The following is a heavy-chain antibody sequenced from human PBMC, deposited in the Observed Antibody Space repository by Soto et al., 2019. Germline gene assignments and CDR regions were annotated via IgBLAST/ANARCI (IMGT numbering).Heavy chain of an antibody. J-gene: IGHJ3*02. D-gene: IGHD3-22*01. CDR1: GFSLSTSGVG. CDR3: AHRRDKYDSSGYYYVDAFDI. V-gene: IGHV2-5*01. Sequence: QITLKESGPTLVKPTQPLTLTCTFSGFSLSTSGVGVGWIRQPPGKALEWVAIIYWNDDKRYSPSLKSRLTIIKHTSKNQVVLTMTNMDPVDTDTYYCAHRRDKYDSSGYYYVDAFDIWGQGTMVTVSS. CDR2: IYWNDDK.